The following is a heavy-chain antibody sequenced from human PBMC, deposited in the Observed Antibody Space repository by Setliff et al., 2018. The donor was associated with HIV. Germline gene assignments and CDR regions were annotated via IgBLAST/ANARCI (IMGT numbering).Heavy chain of an antibody. Sequence: GGSLRLSCVASGFTFSISGMHWVRQAPGKGLEWVIFIRYDGSDNYYIDSVKGRFTISRDNSKNTLYLQMNSLRDEDTAVYYCAKDVGGGSGHYPLYMDVWGKGTTVTVSS. CDR1: GFTFSISG. D-gene: IGHD3-3*01. CDR2: IRYDGSDN. V-gene: IGHV3-30*02. CDR3: AKDVGGGSGHYPLYMDV. J-gene: IGHJ6*03.